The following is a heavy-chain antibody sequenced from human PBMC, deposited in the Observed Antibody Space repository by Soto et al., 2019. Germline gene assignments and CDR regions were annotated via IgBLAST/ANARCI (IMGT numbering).Heavy chain of an antibody. V-gene: IGHV4-31*03. CDR1: GGSISNGGYY. CDR2: IHYSGST. J-gene: IGHJ4*01. D-gene: IGHD3-10*01. Sequence: SETLSLTCTVSGGSISNGGYYWNWVRQHQGKGLEWIGYIHYSGSTWYNPALESRVTISVDTTKDQFSLKLRSVTAADTAVYYCARVLGSGSYDANYFDSWGQGIRGSVAS. CDR3: ARVLGSGSYDANYFDS.